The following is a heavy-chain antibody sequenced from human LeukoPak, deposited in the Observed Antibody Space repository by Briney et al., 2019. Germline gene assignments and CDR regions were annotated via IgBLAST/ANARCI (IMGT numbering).Heavy chain of an antibody. CDR3: ARGSYYYDSSRNWFDP. CDR2: IIPILGIA. CDR1: GGTFSSYA. V-gene: IGHV1-69*04. J-gene: IGHJ5*02. D-gene: IGHD3-22*01. Sequence: SVKVSCKASGGTFSSYAISWVRQAPGQGLEWMGRIIPILGIANYAQKFRGRVTITADKSTSTAYMELSSLRSEDTAVYYCARGSYYYDSSRNWFDPWGQGTLVTVSS.